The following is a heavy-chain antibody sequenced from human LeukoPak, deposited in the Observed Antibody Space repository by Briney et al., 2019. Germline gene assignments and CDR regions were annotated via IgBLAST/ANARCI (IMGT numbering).Heavy chain of an antibody. V-gene: IGHV3-33*01. J-gene: IGHJ3*02. Sequence: GGSLRLSCAASGLSFRSYGMHWVRQAPGKGLEWVAIIYYDGSNKYYTDSVKGRFTISRDNSKNTLFLQMNSLRAEDTAVYYCARRRTSGWYSSAAFDIWGQGTMVTVSS. D-gene: IGHD6-19*01. CDR2: IYYDGSNK. CDR1: GLSFRSYG. CDR3: ARRRTSGWYSSAAFDI.